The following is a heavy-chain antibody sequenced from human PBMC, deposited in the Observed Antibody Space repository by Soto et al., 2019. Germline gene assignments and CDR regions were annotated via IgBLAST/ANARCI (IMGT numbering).Heavy chain of an antibody. D-gene: IGHD3-10*01. J-gene: IGHJ6*02. Sequence: SVKVSCKASGGTFSSYTISWVRQAPGQGLEWMGRIIPILGIANYAQKFQGRVTITADKSTSTAYMELSSLRSEDTAVYYCARDILLWFGDPRGHYYYYGMDVWGQGTTVTVSS. CDR3: ARDILLWFGDPRGHYYYYGMDV. CDR1: GGTFSSYT. V-gene: IGHV1-69*04. CDR2: IIPILGIA.